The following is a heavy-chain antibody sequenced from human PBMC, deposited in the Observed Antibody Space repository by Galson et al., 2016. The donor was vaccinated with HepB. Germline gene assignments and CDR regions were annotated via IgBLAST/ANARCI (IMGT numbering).Heavy chain of an antibody. D-gene: IGHD3-10*01. Sequence: SLRLSCAASGFTFSRYGMHWVRQAPGKGLEWLAVVSHDGTRKHYADSVKGRLTISRDNSKNTVYVQMNGLKTEDAALYYCAKDETGSGDFWGQGTPVTVSP. CDR3: AKDETGSGDF. V-gene: IGHV3-30*18. J-gene: IGHJ4*02. CDR2: VSHDGTRK. CDR1: GFTFSRYG.